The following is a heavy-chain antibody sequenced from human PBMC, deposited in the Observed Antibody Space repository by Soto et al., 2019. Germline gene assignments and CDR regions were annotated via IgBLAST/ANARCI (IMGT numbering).Heavy chain of an antibody. CDR3: ARDDDYADNGLAY. CDR2: IGSDGRRD. D-gene: IGHD4-17*01. Sequence: QVQLVESGGGVVQPGGSLRLSCAASGFTFGRHGMHWVRQAPGKGLEWVAVIGSDGRRDSYADSVKGRFTISRDNGQNTLYLQMNSLRDEDKAVYYCARDDDYADNGLAYWGQGTLVTVSS. CDR1: GFTFGRHG. J-gene: IGHJ4*02. V-gene: IGHV3-33*01.